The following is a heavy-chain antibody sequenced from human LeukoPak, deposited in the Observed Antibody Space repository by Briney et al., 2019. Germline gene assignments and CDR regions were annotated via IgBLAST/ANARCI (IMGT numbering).Heavy chain of an antibody. V-gene: IGHV3-30*02. Sequence: GGSLRLSCAASGFTFSSYGMHWVRQAPGKGLEWVAFIRYDGSNKYYADSVKGRFTISRDNSKNTLYLQMNSLRAEDTAVYYCARAGYSSSWYYFDYWGQGTLVTVSS. CDR1: GFTFSSYG. J-gene: IGHJ4*02. CDR3: ARAGYSSSWYYFDY. D-gene: IGHD6-13*01. CDR2: IRYDGSNK.